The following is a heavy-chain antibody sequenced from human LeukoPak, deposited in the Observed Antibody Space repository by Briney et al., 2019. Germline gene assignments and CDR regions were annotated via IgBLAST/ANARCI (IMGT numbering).Heavy chain of an antibody. Sequence: PGGSLRLSCTASGFTFGDYAMSWVRQAPGKGLEWVGFIRSKGYGGTTEYAASVKGRYTISRDDSKSIAYLQMNSLKTEDTAVYYCTRSPYYYDSSGYPRYYFDYWGQGTLVTVSP. J-gene: IGHJ4*02. CDR3: TRSPYYYDSSGYPRYYFDY. CDR2: IRSKGYGGTT. V-gene: IGHV3-49*04. CDR1: GFTFGDYA. D-gene: IGHD3-22*01.